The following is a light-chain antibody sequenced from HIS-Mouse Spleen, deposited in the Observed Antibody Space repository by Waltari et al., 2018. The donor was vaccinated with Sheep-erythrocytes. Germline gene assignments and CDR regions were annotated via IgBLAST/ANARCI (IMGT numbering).Light chain of an antibody. CDR2: EGS. CDR3: CSYAGSSTPWV. CDR1: SSDVVSYNL. V-gene: IGLV2-23*01. Sequence: QSALTQPASVSGSPGQSITISCTGTSSDVVSYNLVSWYQQHHGKAPKLMIYEGSKRPSGVSNRFSGSKSGNTASLTISGLQAEDEADYYCCSYAGSSTPWVFGGGTKLTVL. J-gene: IGLJ3*02.